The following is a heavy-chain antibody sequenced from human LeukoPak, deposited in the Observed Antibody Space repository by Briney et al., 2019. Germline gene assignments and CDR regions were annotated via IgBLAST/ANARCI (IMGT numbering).Heavy chain of an antibody. D-gene: IGHD3-22*01. J-gene: IGHJ4*02. CDR1: GFTFSDYA. CDR3: GKLGTSDSRGYYFLFDY. Sequence: GGSLRLSCAASGFTFSDYAMGWVRQAPGKGPELVSVISGSGSGTDYGDSVKGRFTIFRDNFRNTLSLQMSSLRAAEKAIYYCGKLGTSDSRGYYFLFDYWGQGNLVTVSS. V-gene: IGHV3-23*01. CDR2: ISGSGSGT.